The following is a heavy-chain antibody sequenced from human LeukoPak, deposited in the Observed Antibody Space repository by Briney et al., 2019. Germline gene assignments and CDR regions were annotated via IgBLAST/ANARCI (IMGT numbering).Heavy chain of an antibody. V-gene: IGHV4-38-2*02. CDR1: GYSISSGYY. Sequence: PSETLSLTCAVSGYSISSGYYWGWIRQPPGKGLGWIGRIYHSGSTYYNPSLKSRVTISVDTSKNQFSLKLNSVTAADTAVYYCARDRELWNWFDPWGQGTLVTVSS. D-gene: IGHD1-26*01. J-gene: IGHJ5*02. CDR2: IYHSGST. CDR3: ARDRELWNWFDP.